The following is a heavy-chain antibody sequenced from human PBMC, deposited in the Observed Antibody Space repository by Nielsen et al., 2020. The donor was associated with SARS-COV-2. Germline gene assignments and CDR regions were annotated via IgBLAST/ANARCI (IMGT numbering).Heavy chain of an antibody. J-gene: IGHJ5*02. CDR3: AAVPWFGELLFARGFDP. Sequence: GSLRLSCAVSGVSFSSNYWWSWVRQPPGKGLEWIGEIHHSGSTNYAPSLKSRVTISVDTSKNQFSLKLSSVTAADTAVYYCAAVPWFGELLFARGFDPWGQGTLVTVSS. V-gene: IGHV4-4*02. D-gene: IGHD3-10*01. CDR2: IHHSGST. CDR1: GVSFSSNYW.